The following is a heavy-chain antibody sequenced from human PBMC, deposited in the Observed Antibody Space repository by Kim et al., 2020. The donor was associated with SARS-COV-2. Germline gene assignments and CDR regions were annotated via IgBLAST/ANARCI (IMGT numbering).Heavy chain of an antibody. J-gene: IGHJ5*02. CDR2: IYDSGST. V-gene: IGHV4-61*01. D-gene: IGHD4-17*01. CDR1: GGSVSSGSYY. Sequence: SETLSLTCTVSGGSVSSGSYYWSWIRQPPGKGLEWIGYIYDSGSTNYNPSPKSRVTLSVDTSKTQFSLKLSSVTAADTAVYYCARETGTLHDYGDYGGGYTWFDPWGQGTLVTVSS. CDR3: ARETGTLHDYGDYGGGYTWFDP.